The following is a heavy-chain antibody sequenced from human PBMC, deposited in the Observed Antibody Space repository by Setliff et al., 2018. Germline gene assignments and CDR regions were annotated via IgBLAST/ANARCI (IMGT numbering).Heavy chain of an antibody. CDR2: VNPDGSDE. D-gene: IGHD1-26*01. CDR1: GFTFSNFW. CDR3: ARDRGGATTRDF. J-gene: IGHJ4*02. V-gene: IGHV3-7*03. Sequence: GGSLRLSCAASGFTFSNFWMGWVRQAPGKGLEWVANVNPDGSDEYYVDSVKGRFTISRDNAKNSLYLQMNILRAEDTAVYYCARDRGGATTRDFWGQGTLVTVSS.